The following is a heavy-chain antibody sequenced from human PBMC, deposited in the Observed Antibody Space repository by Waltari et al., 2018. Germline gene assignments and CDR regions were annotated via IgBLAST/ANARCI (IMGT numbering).Heavy chain of an antibody. J-gene: IGHJ4*02. V-gene: IGHV1-69*01. CDR2: IIPIFGTA. D-gene: IGHD4-17*01. Sequence: QVQLVQSGAEVKKPAPSVKVSCKASGGTFSSYAIRWVRQAPGQGLGWMGGIIPIFGTANYAQKFQGRVTITADESTSTAYMELSSLRSEDTAVYYCAQRSTGTVNFDYWGQGTLVTVSS. CDR3: AQRSTGTVNFDY. CDR1: GGTFSSYA.